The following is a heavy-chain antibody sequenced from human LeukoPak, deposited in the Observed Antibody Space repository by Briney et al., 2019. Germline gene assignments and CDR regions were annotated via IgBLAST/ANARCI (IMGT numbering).Heavy chain of an antibody. CDR2: IWYDGSNK. CDR3: ARDVDRLVGAKILGYFDL. V-gene: IGHV3-33*01. J-gene: IGHJ2*01. Sequence: PGRSLRLSCAASGFTFSSYGMHWVRQAPGKGLEWVAVIWYDGSNKYYADSVKGRFTISRDNSKNTLYLQMNSLRLEDTAVYYCARDVDRLVGAKILGYFDLWGRGTLVTVSS. D-gene: IGHD1-26*01. CDR1: GFTFSSYG.